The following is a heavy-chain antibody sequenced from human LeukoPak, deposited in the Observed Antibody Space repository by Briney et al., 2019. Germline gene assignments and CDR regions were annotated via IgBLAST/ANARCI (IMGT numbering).Heavy chain of an antibody. Sequence: ASVKVPCKASGYTFTGYYMHWVRQAPGQGLEWMGWISAYNGNTNYAQKLQGRVTMTTDTSTSTAYMELRSLRSDDTAVYYCARDTGSYSSSWYYYYYYYMDVWGKGTTVTISS. V-gene: IGHV1-18*04. D-gene: IGHD6-13*01. CDR2: ISAYNGNT. CDR3: ARDTGSYSSSWYYYYYYYMDV. J-gene: IGHJ6*03. CDR1: GYTFTGYY.